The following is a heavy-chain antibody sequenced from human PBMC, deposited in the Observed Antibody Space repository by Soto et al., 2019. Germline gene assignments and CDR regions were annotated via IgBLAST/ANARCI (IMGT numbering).Heavy chain of an antibody. D-gene: IGHD6-6*01. V-gene: IGHV3-9*01. CDR3: AKDMLDGSLAVYGLDV. Sequence: EVQLVESGGGLVQPGRSLRLSCAASGFTFDDYSMHWVRQAPGKGLEWVSGISWNSGTIGYADSVKGRFTISRDNAKNSLYLQRNSLRAEDTALYYCAKDMLDGSLAVYGLDVWGQGTTVTVSS. CDR2: ISWNSGTI. J-gene: IGHJ6*02. CDR1: GFTFDDYS.